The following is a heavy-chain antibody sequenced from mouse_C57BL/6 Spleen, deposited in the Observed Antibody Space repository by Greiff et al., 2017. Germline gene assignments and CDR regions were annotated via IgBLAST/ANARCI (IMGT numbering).Heavy chain of an antibody. V-gene: IGHV5-9*01. CDR1: GFTFSSYT. D-gene: IGHD1-1*01. J-gene: IGHJ2*01. CDR2: ISGGGGNT. CDR3: ARLLLRAYCFDY. Sequence: EVHLVESGGGLVKPGGSLKLSCAASGFTFSSYTMSWVRQTPEKRLEWVATISGGGGNTYYPDSVKGRFTISRDNAKNTVYLQMSSLRSEDTALYYCARLLLRAYCFDYWGQGTTLTVSS.